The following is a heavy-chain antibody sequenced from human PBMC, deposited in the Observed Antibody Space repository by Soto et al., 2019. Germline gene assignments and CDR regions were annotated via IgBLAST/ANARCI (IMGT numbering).Heavy chain of an antibody. CDR3: ARDKITGLFDY. CDR1: GGSFSGYY. J-gene: IGHJ4*02. Sequence: PSETLSSTYAVYGGSFSGYYWPWIRQPPGTGLEWIGEINHSGSTNYNPSLKSRVTISVDTSKNQFSLKLTSVTAADTAVYYCARDKITGLFDYWGQGTLVT. V-gene: IGHV4-34*01. CDR2: INHSGST. D-gene: IGHD2-8*02.